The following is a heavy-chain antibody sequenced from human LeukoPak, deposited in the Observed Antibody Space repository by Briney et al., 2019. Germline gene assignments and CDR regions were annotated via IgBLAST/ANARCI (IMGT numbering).Heavy chain of an antibody. CDR3: AREITGTTTTG. Sequence: GGSLRLSCAASGFTFSSYSMNWVRQAPGKGLEWVSSISSSSSYIYYADSVKGRFTISRDNAKNSLYLQMNSLRAEDTAVYYCAREITGTTTTGWGQGTLVTVSS. D-gene: IGHD1-7*01. J-gene: IGHJ4*02. CDR2: ISSSSSYI. CDR1: GFTFSSYS. V-gene: IGHV3-21*01.